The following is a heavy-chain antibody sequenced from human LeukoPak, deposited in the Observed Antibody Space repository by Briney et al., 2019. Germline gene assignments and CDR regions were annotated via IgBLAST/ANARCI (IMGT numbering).Heavy chain of an antibody. Sequence: PGGSLRLSCAAPGFTFSSYGMHWVRQAPGKGLEWVAVISYDGSNKYYADSVKGRFTISRDNSKNTLYLQMNSLRAEDTAVYYCAKGTGYCSSTSCYTHYYYYGMDVWGQGTTVTVSS. CDR3: AKGTGYCSSTSCYTHYYYYGMDV. CDR1: GFTFSSYG. D-gene: IGHD2-2*02. CDR2: ISYDGSNK. V-gene: IGHV3-30*18. J-gene: IGHJ6*02.